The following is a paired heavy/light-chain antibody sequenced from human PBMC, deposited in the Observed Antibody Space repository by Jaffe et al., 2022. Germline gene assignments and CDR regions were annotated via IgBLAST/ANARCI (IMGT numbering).Heavy chain of an antibody. Sequence: EAQLLESGGGLVQPGGSLRLSCAASGFAFSNYAMNWVRQAPGKGLEWVSGLSGSGDSTYYADSVKGRFTISRDNSRNTVVLQMNSLRAEDTAVYYCANVIYGERYPYNYYMDVWGKGTTVTVSS. D-gene: IGHD4-17*01. CDR1: GFAFSNYA. V-gene: IGHV3-23*01. CDR2: LSGSGDST. J-gene: IGHJ6*03. CDR3: ANVIYGERYPYNYYMDV.
Light chain of an antibody. V-gene: IGKV3-15*01. CDR3: HQYSDWPPGVYT. J-gene: IGKJ2*01. CDR2: GTS. Sequence: EIVMTQSPATLSVSLGERATLSCRASQSVSSNLAWYQQKPGQAPRLLIYGTSTRAIGIPARFSGSGSGTEFTLTISSLQSEDFAVYYCHQYSDWPPGVYTFGQGTKLEIK. CDR1: QSVSSN.